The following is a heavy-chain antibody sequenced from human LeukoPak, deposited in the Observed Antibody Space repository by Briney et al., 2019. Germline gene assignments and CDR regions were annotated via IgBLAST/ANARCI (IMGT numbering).Heavy chain of an antibody. CDR3: AREFVVASSHRFDY. V-gene: IGHV1-69*13. CDR2: IIPIFGTA. J-gene: IGHJ4*02. Sequence: SVKVSCKASGGTFSSYAISWVRQAPGQGLEWMGGIIPIFGTANYAQKFQGRVTITADESTSTAYMELSSLRSEDTAVYYCAREFVVASSHRFDYWGQGTLVTVSS. D-gene: IGHD2-15*01. CDR1: GGTFSSYA.